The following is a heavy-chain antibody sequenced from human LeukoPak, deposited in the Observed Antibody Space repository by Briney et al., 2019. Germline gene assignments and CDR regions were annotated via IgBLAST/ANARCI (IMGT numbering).Heavy chain of an antibody. J-gene: IGHJ5*02. CDR1: GFTVSDNY. Sequence: GGSLRLSCAASGFTVSDNYMSWVRQAPGKGLEWVSVMYSGGDTYYADSVKGRFTFSRDISKNTLYLQMNGLRTEDTAMYYCARDAPQVPAAGVLASWGQGTLITVSS. CDR3: ARDAPQVPAAGVLAS. V-gene: IGHV3-53*01. CDR2: MYSGGDT. D-gene: IGHD6-13*01.